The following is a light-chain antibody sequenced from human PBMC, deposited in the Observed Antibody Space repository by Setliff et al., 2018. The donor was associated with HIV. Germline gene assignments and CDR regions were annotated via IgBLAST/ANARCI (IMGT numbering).Light chain of an antibody. J-gene: IGLJ1*01. CDR1: SSDVGGYNY. CDR3: SSYTSSSTL. V-gene: IGLV2-14*01. Sequence: SALTQPASASGSPGQSITISCTGTSSDVGGYNYVPWYQQHPGKAPKLMIYEVSNRPSGVSNRFSGSKSGNTASLTISGLQAEDEADYYCSSYTSSSTLFGTGTKVTVL. CDR2: EVS.